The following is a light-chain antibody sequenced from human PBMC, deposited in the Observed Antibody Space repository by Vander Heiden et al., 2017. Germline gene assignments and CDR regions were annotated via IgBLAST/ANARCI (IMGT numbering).Light chain of an antibody. V-gene: IGKV1-33*01. CDR3: QQYYSTPRS. CDR1: QDISRY. CDR2: DAF. J-gene: IGKJ1*01. Sequence: PSSLSASVGDRVTITCQASQDISRYLSWYQQKPGKAPKLLIYDAFSLERGVPSRFSGSGSGTDFTFSISSLQPEDIATYYCQQYYSTPRSFGPGTKVDLK.